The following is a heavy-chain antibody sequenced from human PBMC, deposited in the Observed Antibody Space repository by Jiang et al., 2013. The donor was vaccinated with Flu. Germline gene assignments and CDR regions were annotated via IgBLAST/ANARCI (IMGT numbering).Heavy chain of an antibody. V-gene: IGHV4-59*11. J-gene: IGHJ4*02. CDR2: IYYSGST. CDR3: ARDPRTLQWYNWNDGQDY. CDR1: GGSIRSHH. Sequence: LLKPSETLSLTCSVSGGSIRSHHWNWIRQPPGKGLEWIGNIYYSGSTNYNPSLKSRVTTSVDTSKNQFSLKLTSVTAADTAVYYCARDPRTLQWYNWNDGQDYWGQGTLVTVSS. D-gene: IGHD1-20*01.